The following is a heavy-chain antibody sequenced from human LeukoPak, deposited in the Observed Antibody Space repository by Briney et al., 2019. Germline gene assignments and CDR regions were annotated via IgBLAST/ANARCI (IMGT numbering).Heavy chain of an antibody. V-gene: IGHV3-53*04. J-gene: IGHJ6*02. CDR1: GFTFGNSW. D-gene: IGHD3-10*01. CDR3: ARDLLSGDYYYGMDV. CDR2: IYSGGST. Sequence: GGSLRLSCAASGFTFGNSWVHWVRQAPGKGLEWVSVIYSGGSTYYADSVKGRLTISRHNSKNTLYLQMNSLRAEDTAVYYCARDLLSGDYYYGMDVWGQGTTVTVSS.